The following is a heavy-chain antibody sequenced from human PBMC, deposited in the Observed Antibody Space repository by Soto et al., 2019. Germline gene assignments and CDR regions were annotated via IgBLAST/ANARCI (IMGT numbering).Heavy chain of an antibody. V-gene: IGHV3-23*01. Sequence: GGSLRLSCAASGLTFTNYAMSWVRQAPGEGLEWVAAITGSGGSTCYAESVKDRFTISRDNSKNTLYLQMNSLRAEDTAVYYCAKDHATSDYWGQGTLVTVSS. CDR1: GLTFTNYA. D-gene: IGHD2-2*01. J-gene: IGHJ4*02. CDR3: AKDHATSDY. CDR2: ITGSGGST.